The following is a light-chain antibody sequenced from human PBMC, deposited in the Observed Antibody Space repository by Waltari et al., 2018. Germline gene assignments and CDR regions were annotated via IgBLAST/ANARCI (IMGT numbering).Light chain of an antibody. CDR2: DVS. V-gene: IGLV2-14*03. CDR1: SSDVGGYNF. J-gene: IGLJ1*01. CDR3: SSYTSTNTYV. Sequence: QSALTQPASVSGSPGQSITISCTGTSSDVGGYNFVAWYQQHPGKAPNLLINDVSKRPSWVSNRFSGSKSGNTASLTISGLQAEDEADYYCSSYTSTNTYVFGTGTEVTVL.